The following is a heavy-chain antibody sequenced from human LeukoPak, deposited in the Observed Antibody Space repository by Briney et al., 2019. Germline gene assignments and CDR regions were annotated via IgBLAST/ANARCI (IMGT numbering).Heavy chain of an antibody. J-gene: IGHJ4*02. CDR2: IIPIFGTA. CDR1: GYTFTSYG. CDR3: ARSPYDYVWGSYPYYFDY. V-gene: IGHV1-69*05. D-gene: IGHD3-16*01. Sequence: SVKVSCKASGYTFTSYGISWVRQAPGQGLEWMGRIIPIFGTANYAQKFQGRVTITTDESTSTAYMELSSLRSEDTAVYYCARSPYDYVWGSYPYYFDYWGQGTLVTVSS.